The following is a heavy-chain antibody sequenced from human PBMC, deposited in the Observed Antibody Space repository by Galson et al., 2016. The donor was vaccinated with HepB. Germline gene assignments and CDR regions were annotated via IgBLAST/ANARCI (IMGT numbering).Heavy chain of an antibody. CDR2: ISAYNGKT. CDR1: GYTFTSYG. CDR3: ARDLQYYGSSGFYQGDYYYYGMDV. V-gene: IGHV1-18*01. J-gene: IGHJ6*02. D-gene: IGHD3-22*01. Sequence: SVKVSCKASGYTFTSYGISWVRQAPGQGLEWMGWISAYNGKTNYAQNFQGRITMTTGTSTSTANMELRSLRSDDTAVYYCARDLQYYGSSGFYQGDYYYYGMDVWGQGTTVTVSS.